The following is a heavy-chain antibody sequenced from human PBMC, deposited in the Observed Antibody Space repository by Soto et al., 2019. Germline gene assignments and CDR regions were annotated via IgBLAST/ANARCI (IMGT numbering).Heavy chain of an antibody. Sequence: QVQLVESGGGVVQPGRSLRLSCAASGFTFSSYAMHWVRQAPGKGLEWVAVISYDGSNKYYADSVKGRFTISRDNSKNTLYLQMNSLRAEDTGVYYCARSTVVTQFDYWGQGTLVTVSS. D-gene: IGHD4-17*01. CDR1: GFTFSSYA. CDR2: ISYDGSNK. V-gene: IGHV3-30-3*01. CDR3: ARSTVVTQFDY. J-gene: IGHJ4*02.